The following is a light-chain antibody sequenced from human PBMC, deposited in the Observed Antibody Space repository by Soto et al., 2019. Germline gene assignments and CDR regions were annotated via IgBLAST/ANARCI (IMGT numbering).Light chain of an antibody. Sequence: QSVLTQPASVSGSPGQSITISCTGSSSDVGHSNHVSWYQQHPGKAPKLIIYGVTNRPSGISNRFSGSKSGSTASLTISGLQPEDEADYYCNSYTISTTYVFGTGTKLTV. CDR3: NSYTISTTYV. V-gene: IGLV2-14*03. CDR1: SSDVGHSNH. J-gene: IGLJ1*01. CDR2: GVT.